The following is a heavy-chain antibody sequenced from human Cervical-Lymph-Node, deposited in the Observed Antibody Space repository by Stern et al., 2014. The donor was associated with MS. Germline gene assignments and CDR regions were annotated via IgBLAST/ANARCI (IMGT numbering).Heavy chain of an antibody. CDR3: ARGLDQYKGGDS. D-gene: IGHD1-14*01. J-gene: IGHJ4*02. V-gene: IGHV4-34*01. CDR1: GGSFSGHY. CDR2: IHPSGSA. Sequence: QVQLQQWGAGLLKPSETLSLTCAIYGGSFSGHYCSWTRQAPGKGLEWIGAIHPSGSAYYNPSLKSRVTISADTSRNQLSLRLTSVTAADTAVYYCARGLDQYKGGDSWGQGTLVTVSS.